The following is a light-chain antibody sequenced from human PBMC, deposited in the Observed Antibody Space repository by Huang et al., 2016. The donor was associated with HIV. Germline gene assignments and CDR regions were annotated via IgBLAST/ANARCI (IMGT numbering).Light chain of an antibody. CDR1: QSRLDGDDGNIY. CDR3: MQRIQFPLT. V-gene: IGKV2-40*01. Sequence: DIVMTQTPLSLPVTPGEPASISCRSSQSRLDGDDGNIYLDWYLQKPGQSPQLLIHTPSSGASGVPDRVSGSGSGTDFRLKISRVEAEDVGIYYCMQRIQFPLTFGGGTKVEIK. J-gene: IGKJ4*01. CDR2: TPS.